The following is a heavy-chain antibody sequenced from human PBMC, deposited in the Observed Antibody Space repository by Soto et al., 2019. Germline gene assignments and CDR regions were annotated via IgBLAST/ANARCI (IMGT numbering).Heavy chain of an antibody. D-gene: IGHD2-2*01. J-gene: IGHJ4*02. CDR1: GGSISRYY. V-gene: IGHV4-59*08. Sequence: QVQLQESGPGLVKPSETLSLTCTVSGGSISRYYWSWIRKPPGKGLEWIGYIYYSGKTNYNPSLKSRVTISVDTSKNQFSLKLSSVTAADTAVYYCARQYCSSTSCSPVVDYWGQGTLVTVSS. CDR3: ARQYCSSTSCSPVVDY. CDR2: IYYSGKT.